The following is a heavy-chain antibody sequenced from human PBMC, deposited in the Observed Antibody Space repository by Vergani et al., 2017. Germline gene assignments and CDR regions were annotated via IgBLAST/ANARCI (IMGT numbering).Heavy chain of an antibody. CDR1: GFSLSTSGVG. V-gene: IGHV2-5*02. D-gene: IGHD5-18*01. CDR2: IYWDDDT. J-gene: IGHJ3*02. CDR3: AHRNLRGYSYATDAFDI. Sequence: QITLKESGPTLVKPTQTLTLTCTFSGFSLSTSGVGVGWIRQPPGKALEWFALIYWDDDTRYSPSLKSRLTITKDTAKNQVVLTMTNMDPVDTATYYCAHRNLRGYSYATDAFDIWGQGTMVTVSS.